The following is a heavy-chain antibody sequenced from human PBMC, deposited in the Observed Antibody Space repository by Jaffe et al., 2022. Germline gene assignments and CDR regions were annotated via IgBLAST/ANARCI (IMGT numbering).Heavy chain of an antibody. D-gene: IGHD3-16*01. CDR1: GFTFSSYG. Sequence: QVQLVESGGGVVQPGRSLRLSCAASGFTFSSYGMHWVRQAPGKGLEWVAVISYDGSNKYYADSVKGRFTISRDNSKNTLYLQMNSLRAEDTAVYYCANQGDEWAAPYYYYYYMDVWGKGTTVTVSS. CDR3: ANQGDEWAAPYYYYYYMDV. CDR2: ISYDGSNK. V-gene: IGHV3-30*18. J-gene: IGHJ6*03.